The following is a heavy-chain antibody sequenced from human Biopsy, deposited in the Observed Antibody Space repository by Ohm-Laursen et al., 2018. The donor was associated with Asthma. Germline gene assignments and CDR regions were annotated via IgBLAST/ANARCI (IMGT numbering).Heavy chain of an antibody. D-gene: IGHD4-17*01. CDR1: GYSLTDLS. J-gene: IGHJ4*02. Sequence: ASVKVSCKISGYSLTDLSMHWVRQAPGQGIEWMGGHDHEEGGTVNARRFQGRVTMTEDTSTDTAYMELSSLSSDDMAVYYCAPDFPKDYVRYNFQFWGQGTLVTVSS. V-gene: IGHV1-24*01. CDR3: APDFPKDYVRYNFQF. CDR2: HDHEEGGT.